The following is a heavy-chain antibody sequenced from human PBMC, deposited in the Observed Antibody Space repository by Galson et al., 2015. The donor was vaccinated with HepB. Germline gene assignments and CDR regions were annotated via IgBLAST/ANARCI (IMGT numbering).Heavy chain of an antibody. CDR2: ISSSSSTI. CDR3: ARDPTYYYDSSGYPTSYYYYGMDV. D-gene: IGHD3-22*01. Sequence: SLRLSCAASGFTFSSYSMHWVRQAPGKGLEWVSYISSSSSTIYYADSVKGRFTISRDNAKNSLYLQMNSLRDEDTAVYYCARDPTYYYDSSGYPTSYYYYGMDVWGQGTTVTVSS. CDR1: GFTFSSYS. J-gene: IGHJ6*02. V-gene: IGHV3-48*02.